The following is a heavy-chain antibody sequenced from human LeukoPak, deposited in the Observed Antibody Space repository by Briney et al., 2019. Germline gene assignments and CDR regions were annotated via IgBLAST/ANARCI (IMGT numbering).Heavy chain of an antibody. D-gene: IGHD2-2*02. CDR3: ARGFDCSSTSCYIDWFDP. Sequence: PGGSLRLSCAASGFTFSSYAMSWVRQPPGKGLEWIGEINHSGSTNYNPSLKSRVTISVDTSKNQFSLKLSSVTAADTAVYYCARGFDCSSTSCYIDWFDPWGQGTLVTVSS. CDR1: GFTFSSYA. J-gene: IGHJ5*02. CDR2: INHSGST. V-gene: IGHV4-34*01.